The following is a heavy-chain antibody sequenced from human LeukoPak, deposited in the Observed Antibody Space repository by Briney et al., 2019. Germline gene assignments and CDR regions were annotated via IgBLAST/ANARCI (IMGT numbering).Heavy chain of an antibody. J-gene: IGHJ3*02. CDR1: GFTFSTYA. Sequence: GGSLRLSCVASGFTFSTYAMGWVRQVPGKGLEWVSRVSESGGSTYYADSVKGRFTISRDNSKDTLSLQMNSLRAEDTAVYYCAREDNWGSFKGSGAFDIWGQGTMVTVSS. CDR3: AREDNWGSFKGSGAFDI. V-gene: IGHV3-23*01. CDR2: VSESGGST. D-gene: IGHD7-27*01.